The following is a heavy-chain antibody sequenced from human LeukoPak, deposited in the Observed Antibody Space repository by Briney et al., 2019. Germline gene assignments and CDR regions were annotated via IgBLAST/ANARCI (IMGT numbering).Heavy chain of an antibody. CDR1: GFTFDDYA. CDR2: ISWNSGSI. CDR3: AKDRDFWSGNLDY. V-gene: IGHV3-9*01. J-gene: IGHJ4*02. D-gene: IGHD3-3*01. Sequence: PGRSLRLSCAASGFTFDDYAMHWVRQAPGKGLEWVSGISWNSGSIGYADSVKGRFTISRDNAKNSLYLQMSSLRAEDTALYYCAKDRDFWSGNLDYGGEGTLVTVSS.